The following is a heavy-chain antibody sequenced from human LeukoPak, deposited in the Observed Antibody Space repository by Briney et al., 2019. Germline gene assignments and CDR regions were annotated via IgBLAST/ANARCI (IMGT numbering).Heavy chain of an antibody. CDR2: ISGGGETT. V-gene: IGHV3-23*01. D-gene: IGHD6-19*01. J-gene: IGHJ4*02. Sequence: GGSLRLSCAASGFTFNNYAMNWVRQAPGKGLEWVSSISGGGETTYYADSAKGRFTISRDNSKNTLYLQMNSLRAEDTAVYYCAYSSGVFYWGQGTLVTVSS. CDR3: AYSSGVFY. CDR1: GFTFNNYA.